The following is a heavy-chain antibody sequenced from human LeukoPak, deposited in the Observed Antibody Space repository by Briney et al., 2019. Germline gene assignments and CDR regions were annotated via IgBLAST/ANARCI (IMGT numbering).Heavy chain of an antibody. CDR3: ARADEYYYYGTDV. CDR1: GFTFSSYA. J-gene: IGHJ6*02. V-gene: IGHV3-30*01. Sequence: GGSLRLSCAASGFTFSSYAMHWVRQVPGKGLEWVAVISYDGSNKYYADSVKGRFTISRHNSKNTLYLQMNSLRAEDTAVYYCARADEYYYYGTDVWGQGTTVTVSS. CDR2: ISYDGSNK.